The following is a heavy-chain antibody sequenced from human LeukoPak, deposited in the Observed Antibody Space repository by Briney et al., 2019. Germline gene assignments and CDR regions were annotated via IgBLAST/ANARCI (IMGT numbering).Heavy chain of an antibody. CDR2: IIPILGIA. Sequence: GAAVKVSCKASGYTFTGYGLSWVRQAPGQGLEWMGRIIPILGIANYAQKFQGRVTITADKSTSTAYMELSSLRSEDTAVYYCARAGVHEVTYLSMDVWGKGTTVTVSS. V-gene: IGHV1-69*04. CDR1: GYTFTGYG. J-gene: IGHJ6*03. D-gene: IGHD1-1*01. CDR3: ARAGVHEVTYLSMDV.